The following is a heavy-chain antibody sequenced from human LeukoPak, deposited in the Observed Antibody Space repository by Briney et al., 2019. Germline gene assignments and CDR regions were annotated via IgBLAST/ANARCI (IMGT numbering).Heavy chain of an antibody. D-gene: IGHD6-6*01. CDR3: ARRVGIAARRAFDY. Sequence: SETLSLTCAVYGGSFSGYYWSWIRQPPGKGLEWIGEINHSGSTNYNPSLKSRVTISVDTSKNQFSLKLSSVTAADTAVYYCARRVGIAARRAFDYWGQGTLVTVSS. J-gene: IGHJ4*02. CDR1: GGSFSGYY. V-gene: IGHV4-34*01. CDR2: INHSGST.